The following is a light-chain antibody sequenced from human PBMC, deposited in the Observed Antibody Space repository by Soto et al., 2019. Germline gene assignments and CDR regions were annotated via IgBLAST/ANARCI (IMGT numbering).Light chain of an antibody. CDR1: SSNIGAGYE. Sequence: QSVLTQPPSVSAAPXXXXTISCTGSSSNIGAGYEAHWYQQVPGTAPKLLIYENNNRPSGVPDRFSGSKSGTSASLAITGLQAEDEAEYYCQSYDSSLSGYVFGTGTKVTVL. J-gene: IGLJ1*01. CDR3: QSYDSSLSGYV. CDR2: ENN. V-gene: IGLV1-40*01.